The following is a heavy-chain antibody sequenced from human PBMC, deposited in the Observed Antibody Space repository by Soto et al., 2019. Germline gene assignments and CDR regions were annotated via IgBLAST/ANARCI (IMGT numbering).Heavy chain of an antibody. D-gene: IGHD5-18*01. CDR3: ARDQPGYSYGYGLGY. J-gene: IGHJ4*02. CDR2: ISSSSSYI. CDR1: GFTLSSYS. V-gene: IGHV3-21*01. Sequence: GGSLSHPCGGSGFTLSSYSMNWVRQAPGKGLEWVSSISSSSSYIYYADSVKGRFTISRDNAKNSLYLQMNSLRAEDTAVYYCARDQPGYSYGYGLGYWGQGTLVTVSS.